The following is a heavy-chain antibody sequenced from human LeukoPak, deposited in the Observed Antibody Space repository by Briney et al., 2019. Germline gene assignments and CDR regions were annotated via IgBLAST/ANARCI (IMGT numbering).Heavy chain of an antibody. CDR3: ARKIGGAWDY. Sequence: SETLSLTCTVSGGSISSYYWSWIRQPPGKGLEWVGYIYYSGSTNYNPSLKSRVTISVDTSKNQFSLKLSSVTAADTAVYYCARKIGGAWDYWGQGTLVTVSS. CDR2: IYYSGST. J-gene: IGHJ4*02. CDR1: GGSISSYY. V-gene: IGHV4-59*08. D-gene: IGHD3-16*01.